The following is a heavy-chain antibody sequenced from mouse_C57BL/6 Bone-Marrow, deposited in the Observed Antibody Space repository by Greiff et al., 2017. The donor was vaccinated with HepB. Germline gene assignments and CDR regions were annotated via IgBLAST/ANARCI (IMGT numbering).Heavy chain of an antibody. J-gene: IGHJ2*01. CDR2: ISYDGSN. CDR1: GYSITSGYY. D-gene: IGHD1-1*01. V-gene: IGHV3-6*01. Sequence: EVQLQQSGPGLVKPSQSLSLTCSVTGYSITSGYYWNWIRQFPGNKLEWMGYISYDGSNNYNPSLKNRISITRDTSKNQFFLKLNSVTTEDTATYYCARDYYGSGPVRWGQGTTLTVSS. CDR3: ARDYYGSGPVR.